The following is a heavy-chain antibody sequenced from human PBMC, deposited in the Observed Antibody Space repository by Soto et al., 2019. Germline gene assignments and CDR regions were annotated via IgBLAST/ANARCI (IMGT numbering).Heavy chain of an antibody. J-gene: IGHJ4*02. D-gene: IGHD2-21*02. CDR2: ISAYNGNT. CDR3: ARDEGYCGGDCYSYYFGY. V-gene: IGHV1-18*01. CDR1: GYTFTTYG. Sequence: QVQLVQSGAEVRKPGASVKVSCKASGYTFTTYGISWVRQAPGQGLEWMGWISAYNGNTNYAQKLQGRVTMTTDTSSSTAYMELRSLRSDDTAVYYCARDEGYCGGDCYSYYFGYWGQGTLVTVSS.